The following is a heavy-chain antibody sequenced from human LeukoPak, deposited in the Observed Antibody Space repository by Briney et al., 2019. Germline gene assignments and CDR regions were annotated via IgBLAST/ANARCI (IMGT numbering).Heavy chain of an antibody. Sequence: SETLSLTCTVSGYSISSGYYWGWIRQPPGKGLEWIGSIYHSGSTYYNPSLKSRVTISVDTSKDQFSLKLSSVTAADTAVYYCARIMYYYDSSGYCPPQYYFDYWGQGTLVTVSS. D-gene: IGHD3-22*01. CDR1: GYSISSGYY. J-gene: IGHJ4*02. V-gene: IGHV4-38-2*02. CDR3: ARIMYYYDSSGYCPPQYYFDY. CDR2: IYHSGST.